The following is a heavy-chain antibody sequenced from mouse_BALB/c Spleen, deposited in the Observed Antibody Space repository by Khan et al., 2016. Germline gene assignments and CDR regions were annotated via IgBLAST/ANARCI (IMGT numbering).Heavy chain of an antibody. Sequence: EVQLVESGGGLVQPKGSLKLSCAASGLTLNTYAMNWVRQAPGKGLEWVARIRSKSNNYATYYDESVKDRFTISRDDSQNILYLEMNNLKTEDSAIYYCVRDYDGGFAYWGQGTLVTVSP. V-gene: IGHV10-1*02. CDR2: IRSKSNNYAT. CDR3: VRDYDGGFAY. J-gene: IGHJ3*01. D-gene: IGHD2-12*01. CDR1: GLTLNTYA.